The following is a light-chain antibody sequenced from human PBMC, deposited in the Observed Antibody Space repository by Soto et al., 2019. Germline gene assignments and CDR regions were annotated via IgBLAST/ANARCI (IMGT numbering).Light chain of an antibody. CDR1: SSDVGGYNY. CDR2: DVS. Sequence: QSVLTQPASVSGSPGQSITISCTGTSSDVGGYNYVSWYQQHPGKAPKLMIYDVSNRPSGVSNRFSGSKSGNTASLTISGLQFEDEADYYCSSYTSTNTYVFGTGTKVTV. CDR3: SSYTSTNTYV. J-gene: IGLJ1*01. V-gene: IGLV2-14*01.